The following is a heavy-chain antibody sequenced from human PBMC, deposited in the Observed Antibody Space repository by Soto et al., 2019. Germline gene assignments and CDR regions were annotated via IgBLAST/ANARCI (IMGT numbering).Heavy chain of an antibody. CDR2: IIPILGIA. Sequence: ASVKVSCKASGGTFSSYAISWVRQAPGQGLEWMGRIIPILGIANYAQKFQGRVTITADKSTSTAYMELSSLRSEDTAVYYCAREGGGVPYNWFAPWGQGTLVTVSS. J-gene: IGHJ5*02. V-gene: IGHV1-69*04. D-gene: IGHD2-8*02. CDR1: GGTFSSYA. CDR3: AREGGGVPYNWFAP.